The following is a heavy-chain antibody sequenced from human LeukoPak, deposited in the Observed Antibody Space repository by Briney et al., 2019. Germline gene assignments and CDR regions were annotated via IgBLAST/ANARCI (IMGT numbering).Heavy chain of an antibody. Sequence: PGGSLXXXXXXXXFTFDDYAXHWVRQAPGKGLEGVSLISWDGGSTFYADSVKGRFTISRDNSKNSLYLQMNSLRAEDTALYYCAKDRGRYYYYMDVWGKGTTVTVSS. D-gene: IGHD6-25*01. J-gene: IGHJ6*03. CDR3: AKDRGRYYYYMDV. V-gene: IGHV3-43D*04. CDR2: ISWDGGST. CDR1: XFTFDDYA.